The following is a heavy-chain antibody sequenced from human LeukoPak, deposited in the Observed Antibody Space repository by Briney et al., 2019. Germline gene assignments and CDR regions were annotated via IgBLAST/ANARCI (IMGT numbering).Heavy chain of an antibody. CDR3: AKAGSIYDSSGQPTLWDYYYYMDV. D-gene: IGHD3-22*01. CDR2: IPYDGSYK. CDR1: GFTFSSYG. Sequence: GGSLRLSCAASGFTFSSYGMHWVRQAPGKGLEWVAFIPYDGSYKNYADSVKGRFTISRDNSKNTLYLQMNSLRAEDRAVYYCAKAGSIYDSSGQPTLWDYYYYMDVWGKGTTVTISS. V-gene: IGHV3-30*02. J-gene: IGHJ6*03.